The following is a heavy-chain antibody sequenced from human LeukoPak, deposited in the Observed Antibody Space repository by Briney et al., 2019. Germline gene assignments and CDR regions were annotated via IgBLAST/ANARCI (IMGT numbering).Heavy chain of an antibody. V-gene: IGHV1-18*01. Sequence: ASVKVSCKASGYTFTSYGISWVRQAPGQGLEWMGWISAYNGNTSYAQKLQGRVTMTTDTSTSTAYMELRSLRSDDTAVYYCARVQVAAAVIAEYFQHWGQGTLVTVSS. CDR3: ARVQVAAAVIAEYFQH. D-gene: IGHD6-13*01. CDR2: ISAYNGNT. CDR1: GYTFTSYG. J-gene: IGHJ1*01.